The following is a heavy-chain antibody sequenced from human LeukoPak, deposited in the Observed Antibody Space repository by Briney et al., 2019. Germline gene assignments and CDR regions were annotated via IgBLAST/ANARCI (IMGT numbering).Heavy chain of an antibody. V-gene: IGHV1-69*06. CDR1: GGTFSSYA. J-gene: IGHJ3*02. Sequence: GASVKVSCKASGGTFSSYAISWVRQAPGQGLEWMGGIIPIFGTANYAQKFRGRVTITADKSTSTAYMELSSLRSEDTAVYYCARDMHDCSGGSCYIHDAFDIWGQGTMVTVSS. D-gene: IGHD2-15*01. CDR2: IIPIFGTA. CDR3: ARDMHDCSGGSCYIHDAFDI.